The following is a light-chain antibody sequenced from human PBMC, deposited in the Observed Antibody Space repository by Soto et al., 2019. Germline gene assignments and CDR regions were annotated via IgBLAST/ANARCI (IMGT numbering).Light chain of an antibody. Sequence: EIVLTQSPATLSLSPGERATLSCRASRSVSNYLAWYQQKPGQAPRLLIYDASNRATGVPARFSGSGSGTHFTLTISSLEPEDFALYDCQQRSDLFTFGPGTKVEIK. CDR3: QQRSDLFT. CDR1: RSVSNY. V-gene: IGKV3-11*01. CDR2: DAS. J-gene: IGKJ3*01.